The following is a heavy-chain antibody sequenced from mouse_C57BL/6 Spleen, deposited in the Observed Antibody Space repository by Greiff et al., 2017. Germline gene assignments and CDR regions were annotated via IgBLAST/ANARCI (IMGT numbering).Heavy chain of an antibody. CDR1: GFTFSSYA. CDR2: ISDGGSYT. D-gene: IGHD1-1*01. V-gene: IGHV5-4*03. CDR3: ARVITTVVRGYFDY. J-gene: IGHJ2*01. Sequence: EVKLVESGGGLVKPGGSLKLSCAASGFTFSSYAMSWVRQTPEKRLEWVATISDGGSYTYYPDNVKGRFTIYRDNAKNNLYLQMSHLKSEDTAMYYCARVITTVVRGYFDYWGQGTTLTVSS.